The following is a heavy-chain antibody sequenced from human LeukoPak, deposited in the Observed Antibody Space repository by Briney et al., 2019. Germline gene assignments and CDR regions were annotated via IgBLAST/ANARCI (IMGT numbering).Heavy chain of an antibody. CDR1: GGTFSSYA. Sequence: GASVRVSCKASGGTFSSYAISWVRQAPGQGLEWMGGIIPIFGTANYAQKFQGRVTITADESTSTAYMELSSLRSEDTAVYYCARGGDYDFWSGPVGYWGQGTLVTVSS. CDR2: IIPIFGTA. V-gene: IGHV1-69*13. CDR3: ARGGDYDFWSGPVGY. D-gene: IGHD3-3*01. J-gene: IGHJ4*02.